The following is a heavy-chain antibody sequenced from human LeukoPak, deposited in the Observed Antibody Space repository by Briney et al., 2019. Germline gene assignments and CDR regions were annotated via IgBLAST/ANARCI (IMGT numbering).Heavy chain of an antibody. CDR1: GYTFTSYG. V-gene: IGHV1-18*01. J-gene: IGHJ4*02. CDR3: ARDRIYGDYLQPNDY. Sequence: GASVKVSCKASGYTFTSYGISWVRQAPGQGLEWMGWISAYNGNTNYAQKLQGRVTMTTDTSTSTAYMELRSLRSDDTAVYYCARDRIYGDYLQPNDYWGQGTLVTVSS. CDR2: ISAYNGNT. D-gene: IGHD4-17*01.